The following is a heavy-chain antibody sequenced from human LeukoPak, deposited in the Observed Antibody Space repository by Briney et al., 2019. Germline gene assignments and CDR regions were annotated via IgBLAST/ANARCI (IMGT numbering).Heavy chain of an antibody. CDR2: ISGSGGST. V-gene: IGHV3-23*01. D-gene: IGHD6-13*01. Sequence: SLRLSCAASGFTFDDYAMHWVRQAPGKGLEWVSGISGSGGSTYYADSVKGRFTISRDNSKNTLYLQMNSLRAEDTAVYYCAKDPEDSSSAGAFDIWGQGTMVTVSS. CDR3: AKDPEDSSSAGAFDI. J-gene: IGHJ3*02. CDR1: GFTFDDYA.